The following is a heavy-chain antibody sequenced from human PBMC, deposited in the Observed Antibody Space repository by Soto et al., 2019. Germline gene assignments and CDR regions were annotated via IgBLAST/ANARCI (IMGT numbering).Heavy chain of an antibody. V-gene: IGHV4-59*01. CDR2: IYYSGST. CDR1: GGSISSYY. D-gene: IGHD1-26*01. Sequence: PSETLSLTCTVSGGSISSYYWSWIRQPPGKGLEWIGYIYYSGSTNYNPSIKSRVTISVDTSKNQFSLKLSSVTAADTAVYYCARVIRRGSYINWFDPWGQGTLVTVSS. CDR3: ARVIRRGSYINWFDP. J-gene: IGHJ5*02.